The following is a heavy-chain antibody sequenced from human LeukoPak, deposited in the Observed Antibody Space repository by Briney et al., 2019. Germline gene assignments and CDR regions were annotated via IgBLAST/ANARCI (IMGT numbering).Heavy chain of an antibody. J-gene: IGHJ6*02. CDR1: GGSISSYY. CDR2: VYYIGST. D-gene: IGHD4-17*01. Sequence: KPSETLSLTCTVSGGSISSYYWSWIRQPPRKGLDRIGNVYYIGSTNYNPSLKSRVTISVDTSKNQFSLKLSSVTAADTAVYYCARHLHDYGDYELFYYYYGMDVWGQGTTVTVSS. CDR3: ARHLHDYGDYELFYYYYGMDV. V-gene: IGHV4-59*08.